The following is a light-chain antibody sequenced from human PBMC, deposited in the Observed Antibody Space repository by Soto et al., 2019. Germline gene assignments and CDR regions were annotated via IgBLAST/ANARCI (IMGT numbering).Light chain of an antibody. CDR3: HQYGTAPLT. Sequence: EVVLTQSPGTLSLSPGERATLSCRASQSVAANYLAWDQQKRGQAPRLLIYGASSRATGIPDRFSGSGSGTYFTLTISRMEPEDFSVYYCHQYGTAPLTFGPGTKLDIK. CDR2: GAS. V-gene: IGKV3-20*01. CDR1: QSVAANY. J-gene: IGKJ3*01.